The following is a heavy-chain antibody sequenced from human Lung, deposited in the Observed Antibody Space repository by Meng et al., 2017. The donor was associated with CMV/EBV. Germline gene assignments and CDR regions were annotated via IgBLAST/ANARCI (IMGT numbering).Heavy chain of an antibody. J-gene: IGHJ5*01. CDR3: ARDGSLGHCSSTSCYGAGWFDP. Sequence: AXVXVSXXASGYTFTGYDMHWVRQAPGQGLEWMGWINPNSGGTNYAQKFQGRVTMTRDTSISTAYMELSRLRSDDTAVYYCARDGSLGHCSSTSCYGAGWFDPWGQGTXVTVSS. D-gene: IGHD2-2*01. V-gene: IGHV1-2*02. CDR1: GYTFTGYD. CDR2: INPNSGGT.